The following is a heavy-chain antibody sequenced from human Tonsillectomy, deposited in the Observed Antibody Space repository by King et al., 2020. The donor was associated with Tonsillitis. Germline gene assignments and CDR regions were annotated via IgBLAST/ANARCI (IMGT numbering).Heavy chain of an antibody. V-gene: IGHV3-74*01. D-gene: IGHD6-19*01. CDR2: INGDGSRS. CDR3: ARGTSSGYYWYFDL. Sequence: VQLVESGGGLVQPGGSLRLSCAASGFTFSSYWMHWVRQAPGKGLVWVSRINGDGSRSDYAESVRGRLTISRDNAKNKRYLQMNGLIAEDTAVYYCARGTSSGYYWYFDLWGRGTLVTVSS. J-gene: IGHJ2*01. CDR1: GFTFSSYW.